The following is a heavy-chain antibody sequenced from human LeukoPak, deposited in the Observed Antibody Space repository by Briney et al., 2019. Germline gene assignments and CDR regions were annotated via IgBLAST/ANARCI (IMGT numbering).Heavy chain of an antibody. CDR3: ARLYDSFDP. V-gene: IGHV4-34*01. CDR2: INHSGST. D-gene: IGHD3-3*01. J-gene: IGHJ5*02. Sequence: SETLSLTCAVYGGSFSGYYWSWIRQPPGKGLEWIGEINHSGSTYYNPSLKSRVTISVDRSKNQFSLKLSSVTAADTAVYYCARLYDSFDPWGQGTLVTVSS. CDR1: GGSFSGYY.